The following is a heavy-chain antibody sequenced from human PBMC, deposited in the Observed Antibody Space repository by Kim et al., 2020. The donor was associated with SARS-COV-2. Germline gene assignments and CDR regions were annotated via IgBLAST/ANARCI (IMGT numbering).Heavy chain of an antibody. CDR3: AKDLRDGYNPDYGMDV. Sequence: GGSLRLSCAASGFTFDDYTMHWVRQAPGKGLEWVSLISWDGGSTYYADSVKGRFTISRDNSKNSLYLQMNSLRTEDTALYYCAKDLRDGYNPDYGMDVWGQGTTVTVSS. D-gene: IGHD5-12*01. CDR2: ISWDGGST. J-gene: IGHJ6*02. CDR1: GFTFDDYT. V-gene: IGHV3-43*01.